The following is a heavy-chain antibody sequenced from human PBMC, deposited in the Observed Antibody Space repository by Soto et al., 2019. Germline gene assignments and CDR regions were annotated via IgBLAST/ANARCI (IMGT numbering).Heavy chain of an antibody. J-gene: IGHJ4*02. CDR1: GYTFTGYA. Sequence: QVQLVQSGAEEKKPGASVKVSCKASGYTFTGYAMHWVRQAPGQRLGWMGWINAGNGNTKYSQKFQGRDTITKDTSASTAEMELSSLRSEDTAVYYCARAVAVAADSDYWGQGTLVTVSS. CDR3: ARAVAVAADSDY. V-gene: IGHV1-3*05. CDR2: INAGNGNT. D-gene: IGHD6-19*01.